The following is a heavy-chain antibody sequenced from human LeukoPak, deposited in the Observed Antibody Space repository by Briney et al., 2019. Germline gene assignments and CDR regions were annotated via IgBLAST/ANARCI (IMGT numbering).Heavy chain of an antibody. Sequence: GASVKVSCKASGYTFTGYYMHWVRQAPGQGLEWMGWINPNSGGTNYAQKFQGRVTMTRDTSISTAYMELSRLRSDDTAVYYCAAGHYYDYVWGSYRPLRYWGQGTLVTVSS. CDR3: AAGHYYDYVWGSYRPLRY. D-gene: IGHD3-16*02. V-gene: IGHV1-2*02. CDR2: INPNSGGT. CDR1: GYTFTGYY. J-gene: IGHJ4*02.